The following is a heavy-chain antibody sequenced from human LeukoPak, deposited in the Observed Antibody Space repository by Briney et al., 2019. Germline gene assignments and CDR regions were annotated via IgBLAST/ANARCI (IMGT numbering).Heavy chain of an antibody. CDR2: IYSGGDT. J-gene: IGHJ6*03. CDR3: AKDHDYYYYMDV. Sequence: GGSLRLSCAASGFTVSSNYMGWVRQAPGKGLEWVSVIYSGGDTYYADSVKGRFTISRDNSKNTLYLQMNSLRAEDTAVYYCAKDHDYYYYMDVWGKGTTVTVSS. CDR1: GFTVSSNY. V-gene: IGHV3-66*01.